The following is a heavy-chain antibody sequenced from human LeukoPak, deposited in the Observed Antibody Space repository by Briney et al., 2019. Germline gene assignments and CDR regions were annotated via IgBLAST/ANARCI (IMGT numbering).Heavy chain of an antibody. CDR2: IYYSGST. D-gene: IGHD4-17*01. V-gene: IGHV4-59*08. CDR1: GGSISSYY. CDR3: ARHAWDDYGFFDY. Sequence: SETLSLTCTVSGGSISSYYWSWIRQPPGKGLEWIGYIYYSGSTNYNPSLKSRVTIPVDTSRNQFSLKLSSVTAADTAVYYCARHAWDDYGFFDYWGQGTLVTVSS. J-gene: IGHJ4*02.